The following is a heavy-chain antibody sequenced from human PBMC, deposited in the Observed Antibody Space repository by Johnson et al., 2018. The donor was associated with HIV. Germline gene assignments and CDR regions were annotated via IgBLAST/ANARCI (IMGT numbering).Heavy chain of an antibody. Sequence: VQLVESGGGLVQPGGSLRLSCAASGFTFSSYDMHWVRQATGKGLEWVSAIGTAGDTYYPGSVKGRFTISRENAKNSLYLQMNSLRAGDTALYYCAKRMYYYASGSPWVDAFDIWGQGTMVTVSS. CDR3: AKRMYYYASGSPWVDAFDI. J-gene: IGHJ3*02. D-gene: IGHD3-10*01. CDR2: IGTAGDT. CDR1: GFTFSSYD. V-gene: IGHV3-13*01.